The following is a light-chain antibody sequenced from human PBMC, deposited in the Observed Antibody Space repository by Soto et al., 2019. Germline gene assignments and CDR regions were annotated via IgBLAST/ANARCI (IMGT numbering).Light chain of an antibody. V-gene: IGKV1-5*03. CDR1: QSISNW. J-gene: IGKJ1*01. CDR3: QQYNNYWT. Sequence: DIQMTQSPSTLSASVGDRVTITCRASQSISNWLAWYQQKPGKAPKLLIYKASSLQSGVPSRFSGSGSGTAFTLTISSLQPDDFATYYCQQYNNYWTFGQGTKVEIK. CDR2: KAS.